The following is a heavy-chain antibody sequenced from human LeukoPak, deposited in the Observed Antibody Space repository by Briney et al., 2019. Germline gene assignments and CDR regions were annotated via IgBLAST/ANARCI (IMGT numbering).Heavy chain of an antibody. CDR3: ARGDGDYSFDY. CDR2: IYHSGST. J-gene: IGHJ4*02. Sequence: SETLSLTCAVSGGSISSGGYSWSWIRQPPGKGLEWIGYIYHSGSTYYNPSLKSRVTISVDRSKNQFSLKLSSVTAADTAVYFCARGDGDYSFDYWGQGTLVTVSS. D-gene: IGHD4-17*01. CDR1: GGSISSGGYS. V-gene: IGHV4-30-2*01.